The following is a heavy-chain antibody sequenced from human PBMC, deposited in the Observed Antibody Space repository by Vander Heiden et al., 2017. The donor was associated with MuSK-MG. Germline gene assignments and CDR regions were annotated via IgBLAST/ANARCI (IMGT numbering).Heavy chain of an antibody. V-gene: IGHV6-1*01. CDR1: GASVPSNSVA. Sequence: QVHLQPSGPGLVQPSQTLSLTCAISGASVPSNSVAWNWLRQSPSRGLEWLGRTLYRAKWISEDTASLRSRLTVSPDTSKNQFSMQLNSVTPEDTAVYYCARGQFFAFDSWGKGTTVTVSS. J-gene: IGHJ3*02. CDR3: ARGQFFAFDS. CDR2: TLYRAKWIS.